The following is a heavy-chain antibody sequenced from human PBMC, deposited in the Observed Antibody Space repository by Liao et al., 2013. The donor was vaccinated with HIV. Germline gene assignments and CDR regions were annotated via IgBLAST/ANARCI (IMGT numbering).Heavy chain of an antibody. V-gene: IGHV4-4*07. J-gene: IGHJ4*02. Sequence: QVQLQESGPGLVKPSETLSLTCTVSGVSISRYFWSWIRQPAGKGLQWIGRVSSSGTTNYNPSLQESSHHVSRHVPRSLCQLSSVTAADTAVYYCARDVSGEADYWGRGNPGHRLL. D-gene: IGHD7-27*01. CDR2: VSSSGTT. CDR1: GVSISRYF. CDR3: ARDVSGEADY.